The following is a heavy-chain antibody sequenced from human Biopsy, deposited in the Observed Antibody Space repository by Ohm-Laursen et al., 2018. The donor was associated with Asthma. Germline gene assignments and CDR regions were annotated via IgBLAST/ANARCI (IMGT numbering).Heavy chain of an antibody. CDR1: GGSISNYY. CDR2: MYHRGSP. D-gene: IGHD3-22*01. V-gene: IGHV4-39*01. Sequence: SETLSLTCTVSGGSISNYYWSWIRPPPGKGMEWIGSMYHRGSPYYHPSLKSRATISVDTSKNQLSLKMSSVTAADTAVYFCVRHQYSSSWSTFDYWGQGALVTVSS. CDR3: VRHQYSSSWSTFDY. J-gene: IGHJ4*02.